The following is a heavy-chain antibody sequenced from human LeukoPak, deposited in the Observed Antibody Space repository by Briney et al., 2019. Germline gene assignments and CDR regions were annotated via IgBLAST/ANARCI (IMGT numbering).Heavy chain of an antibody. V-gene: IGHV4-59*08. CDR3: ARHVVVPAANWFDP. Sequence: PSETLSLTCTVSGGSMRNNYWAWIRQPPGKGLEYIGYIYYAGGTNYNPSLKTRVTISVDTSKNQFSLKLNSVTAADTAVYYCARHVVVPAANWFDPWGQGTLVTVSS. CDR2: IYYAGGT. CDR1: GGSMRNNY. J-gene: IGHJ5*02. D-gene: IGHD2-2*01.